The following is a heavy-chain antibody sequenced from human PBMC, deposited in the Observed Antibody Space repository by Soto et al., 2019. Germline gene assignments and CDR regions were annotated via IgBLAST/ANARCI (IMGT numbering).Heavy chain of an antibody. CDR1: GYSFTNYW. CDR3: ARLPPPTYCSGSTCSGY. J-gene: IGHJ4*02. D-gene: IGHD2-15*01. V-gene: IGHV5-10-1*01. CDR2: IDPDDSYT. Sequence: PGESLKISCKGSGYSFTNYWINWVRQMPGKGLEWMGSIDPDDSYTNYSPSFQGHVTISVDKSISTAYLQWSSLQASDTAIYYCARLPPPTYCSGSTCSGYWGQGTLVTVSS.